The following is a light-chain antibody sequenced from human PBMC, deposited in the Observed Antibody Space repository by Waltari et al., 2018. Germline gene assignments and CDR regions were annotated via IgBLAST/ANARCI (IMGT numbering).Light chain of an antibody. CDR3: QQYGTSPPT. V-gene: IGKV3-20*01. CDR1: QSVSSSY. Sequence: EIVLTQSPGTLSLSPGEGATLSCRASQSVSSSYLGWYQQKPGQAPRPLISATSSRATGIPDRFIGSGSGTDFTLTITRLEPEDFAVYYCQQYGTSPPTFGQGTKVE. J-gene: IGKJ1*01. CDR2: ATS.